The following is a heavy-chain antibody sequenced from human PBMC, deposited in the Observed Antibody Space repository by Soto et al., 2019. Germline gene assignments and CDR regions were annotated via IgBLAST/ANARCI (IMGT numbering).Heavy chain of an antibody. J-gene: IGHJ4*02. V-gene: IGHV6-1*01. Sequence: PSQPLSLTCAITGDSVSSNTASWNLIRSSPSRGLEWLGRTYYRSNWRHDYAVSVKSRITVNPYTSKNHFSLQLNSVTPDDTAVYYCARVVAGTVFDLWGQGTLVT. CDR2: TYYRSNWRH. CDR1: GDSVSSNTAS. CDR3: ARVVAGTVFDL. D-gene: IGHD6-19*01.